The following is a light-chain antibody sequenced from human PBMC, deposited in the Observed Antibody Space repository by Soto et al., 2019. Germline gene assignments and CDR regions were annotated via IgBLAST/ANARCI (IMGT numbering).Light chain of an antibody. CDR1: SSDIGGFNY. CDR3: ISYTGSSTSYV. CDR2: EVR. J-gene: IGLJ1*01. V-gene: IGLV2-14*03. Sequence: QSALTQPASVSGSPGQSISISCTGTSSDIGGFNYVSWYQQHPDKAPKLIIYEVRNRPSGVSDRFSGSRSGNTASLTISGLQVEDEADYYCISYTGSSTSYVFGSGTKVTVL.